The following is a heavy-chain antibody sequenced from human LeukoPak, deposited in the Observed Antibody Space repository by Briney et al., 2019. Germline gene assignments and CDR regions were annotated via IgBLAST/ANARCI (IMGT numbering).Heavy chain of an antibody. Sequence: SETLSLTCTVSGGSISSYYWSWIRQPPGKGLEWIGYLYYSGSTNYNPSLKSRVTISVDTSKNQFSLKLSSVTAADTAVYYCARGLTDEYCSSTSCVPFDYWGQGTLVTVSS. CDR1: GGSISSYY. J-gene: IGHJ4*02. D-gene: IGHD2-2*01. CDR2: LYYSGST. CDR3: ARGLTDEYCSSTSCVPFDY. V-gene: IGHV4-59*01.